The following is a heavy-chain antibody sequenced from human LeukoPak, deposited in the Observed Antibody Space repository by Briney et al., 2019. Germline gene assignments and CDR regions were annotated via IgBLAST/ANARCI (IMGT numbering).Heavy chain of an antibody. CDR1: GFTFSTYW. D-gene: IGHD1-14*01. V-gene: IGHV3-7*05. CDR2: INHDGSDK. J-gene: IGHJ4*02. Sequence: GGSLRLSCAASGFTFSTYWMAWVRQAPGKGLEWVADINHDGSDKYYVDSVKGRFTISRDNAQNSLYLQMNSLRAEDTALYYCGRDGTENQWGQGTLVTVSS. CDR3: GRDGTENQ.